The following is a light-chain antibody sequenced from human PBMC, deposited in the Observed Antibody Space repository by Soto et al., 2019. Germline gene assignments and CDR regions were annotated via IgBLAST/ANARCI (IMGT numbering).Light chain of an antibody. CDR3: SSYTSSSTLCV. Sequence: QSVLTQPASVSGSPGQSITISCTVTSSDVGGYNYVSWYQQHPGKAPKLMIYDVSNRPSGVSNRFSGSKSGNTASLTISGLQAEDEADYYCSSYTSSSTLCVFGTGTKVTV. CDR1: SSDVGGYNY. CDR2: DVS. V-gene: IGLV2-14*01. J-gene: IGLJ1*01.